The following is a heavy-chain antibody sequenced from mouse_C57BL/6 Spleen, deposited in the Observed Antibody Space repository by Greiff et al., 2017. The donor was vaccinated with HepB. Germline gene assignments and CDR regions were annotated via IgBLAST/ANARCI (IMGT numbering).Heavy chain of an antibody. D-gene: IGHD1-1*01. CDR3: ARRGSSPPYFDY. CDR1: GYTFTSYW. Sequence: QVQLQQPGAELVRPGSSVKLSCKASGYTFTSYWMHWVKQRPIQGLEWIGNIDPSDSETHYNQKFKDKATLTVDKSSSTAYMQLSSLTSEDSAVYYCARRGSSPPYFDYWGQGTTLTVSS. CDR2: IDPSDSET. V-gene: IGHV1-52*01. J-gene: IGHJ2*01.